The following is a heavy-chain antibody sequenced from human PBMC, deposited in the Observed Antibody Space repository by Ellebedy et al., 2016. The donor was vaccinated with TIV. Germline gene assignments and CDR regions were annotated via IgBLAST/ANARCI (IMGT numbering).Heavy chain of an antibody. D-gene: IGHD5-18*01. CDR1: GFTFNNYG. Sequence: GESLKISCAASGFTFNNYGMHWVRQAPGKGLEWVAVVWSDGSNKYYADSVKGRFTSSRDNSKSTLYLQMDSLRAEDTAVYYCARANTAMVRRNHMDVWGQGTTVTVSS. CDR3: ARANTAMVRRNHMDV. V-gene: IGHV3-33*01. CDR2: VWSDGSNK. J-gene: IGHJ6*02.